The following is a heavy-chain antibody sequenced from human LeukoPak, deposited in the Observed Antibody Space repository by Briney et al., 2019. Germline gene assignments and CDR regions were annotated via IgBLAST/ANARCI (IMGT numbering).Heavy chain of an antibody. D-gene: IGHD3-10*01. J-gene: IGHJ4*02. Sequence: GGSLRLSCVASGFIFSRHWMHWVRQAPGKGLVWVSRLNLDGSTTSYADSVKGRFTISRDNAKNTLYLQMNSLRVDDTGVYYCARESSGSYWGWGQGTLVTVSS. CDR2: LNLDGSTT. CDR3: ARESSGSYWG. V-gene: IGHV3-74*01. CDR1: GFIFSRHW.